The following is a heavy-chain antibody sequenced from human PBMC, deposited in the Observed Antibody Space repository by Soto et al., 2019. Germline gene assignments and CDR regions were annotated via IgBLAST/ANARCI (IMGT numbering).Heavy chain of an antibody. CDR3: ASLYDFRSGYFTSFYGMDV. Sequence: VKVFSQFSRGTFSIFSISWARHAPGQVLEWMRGIIPIFSTANYAQKFQGRVTITADDSTSTAYMELSSLRSEDTAVYYCASLYDFRSGYFTSFYGMDVWGQGTTVTVSS. CDR2: IIPIFSTA. J-gene: IGHJ6*02. V-gene: IGHV1-69*13. D-gene: IGHD3-3*01. CDR1: RGTFSIFS.